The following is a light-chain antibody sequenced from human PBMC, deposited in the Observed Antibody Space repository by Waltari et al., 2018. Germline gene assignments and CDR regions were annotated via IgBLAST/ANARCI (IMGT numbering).Light chain of an antibody. Sequence: QSALTQPPSASGSPGQSVTISCTGTSSDVGGYKYVSWYRQHPGKAPKLMIYEGSKRPAGVPELFSDSKSGNTASRTAAGLQAEDEAEYYCSSSVGSNNLHVVFGGGTKLTVL. CDR2: EGS. V-gene: IGLV2-8*01. CDR3: SSSVGSNNLHVV. CDR1: SSDVGGYKY. J-gene: IGLJ2*01.